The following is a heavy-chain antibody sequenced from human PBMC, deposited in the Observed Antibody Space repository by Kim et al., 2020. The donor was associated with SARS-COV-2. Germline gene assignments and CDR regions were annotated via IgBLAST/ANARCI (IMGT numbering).Heavy chain of an antibody. CDR3: TRDFEYYGS. Sequence: GGSLRLSCAASGFTFRGYRMHWVRQVPGKGLVWVACINNEGTRTWYADSVKGRFTISRDNARNTLDLQMSSLSAGDTAVYYCTRDFEYYGSWGQVTLVSV. CDR1: GFTFRGYR. D-gene: IGHD3-10*01. CDR2: INNEGTRT. V-gene: IGHV3-74*01. J-gene: IGHJ1*01.